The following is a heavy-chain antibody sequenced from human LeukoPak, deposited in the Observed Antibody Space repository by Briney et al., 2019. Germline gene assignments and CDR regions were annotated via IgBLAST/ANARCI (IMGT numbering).Heavy chain of an antibody. D-gene: IGHD1-14*01. Sequence: GESLKISCKGSGYSFSNYWIAWVRQMPGKGLERMGIICPGDSDTRYSPSFQGQVTISADKSFSTAYLQWSSLKASDTAMYYCAGLTEGYYYYMDVSGRRTTVTISS. V-gene: IGHV5-51*01. CDR1: GYSFSNYW. CDR2: ICPGDSDT. J-gene: IGHJ6*03. CDR3: AGLTEGYYYYMDV.